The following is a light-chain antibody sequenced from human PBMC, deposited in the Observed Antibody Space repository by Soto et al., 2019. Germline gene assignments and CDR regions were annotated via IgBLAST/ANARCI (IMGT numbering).Light chain of an antibody. CDR3: QQYGSSPRT. J-gene: IGKJ2*01. V-gene: IGKV3-20*01. Sequence: EIVLTQSPGTLSLSPGERATLSCRASQTVTNNYLAWYQQKPGQAPRLLIYGASTRATGIPGRFSGSGTGTDFTLTITRLEPEDFAVYYCQQYGSSPRTFGQGTKLEIE. CDR2: GAS. CDR1: QTVTNNY.